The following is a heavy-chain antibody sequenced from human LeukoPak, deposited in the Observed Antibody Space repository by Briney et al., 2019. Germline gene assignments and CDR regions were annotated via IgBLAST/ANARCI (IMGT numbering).Heavy chain of an antibody. CDR1: GFTFDDYG. D-gene: IGHD5-24*01. CDR2: INWIGGST. CDR3: ARGTEMATMGSWFDP. V-gene: IGHV3-20*04. J-gene: IGHJ5*02. Sequence: GGSLRLSCAASGFTFDDYGMSWVRQVPGKGLEWVSGINWIGGSTGYADSVKGRFTISRDNAETSLYLQMNSLRAEDTAVYYCARGTEMATMGSWFDPWGQGTLVTVSS.